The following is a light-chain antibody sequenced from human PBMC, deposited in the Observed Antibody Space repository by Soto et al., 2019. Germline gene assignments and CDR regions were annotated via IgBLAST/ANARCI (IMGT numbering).Light chain of an antibody. V-gene: IGKV1-5*03. CDR2: KAS. CDR3: QQYNSYLYT. CDR1: QSISSW. J-gene: IGKJ2*01. Sequence: DIQMTQSPSTLSASVGDRVTITCRASQSISSWLAWYQQKPGKAPKLLIYKASSLESGVPSRFSGSGSGTEFTLTISRLQPDDFATYYCQQYNSYLYTFGQGTKVDIK.